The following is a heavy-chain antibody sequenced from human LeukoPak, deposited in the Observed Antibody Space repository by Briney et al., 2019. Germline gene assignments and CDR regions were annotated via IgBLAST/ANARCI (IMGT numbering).Heavy chain of an antibody. J-gene: IGHJ4*02. CDR1: GGSISSGGYS. CDR3: ARGGSGWYPLDY. D-gene: IGHD6-19*01. Sequence: SETLSLTCAVSGGSISSGGYSWSWIRQPPGKGLEWIGYIYHSGITNYNPSLKSRVIILVDKSKIQFSLKLSSVTAADTAVYYCARGGSGWYPLDYWGQGTLVTVSS. CDR2: IYHSGIT. V-gene: IGHV4-30-2*01.